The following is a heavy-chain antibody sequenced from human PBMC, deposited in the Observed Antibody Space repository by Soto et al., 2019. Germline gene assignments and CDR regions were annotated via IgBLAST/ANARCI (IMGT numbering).Heavy chain of an antibody. CDR2: IYYSGST. Sequence: LTCTVSGGXINNYYWSWIRQPPGKGLEWIGHIYYSGSTNYNPSLKNRITISIDTYKNQFSLTLSSVTAADTAAYYCARDYYDSSGYYGYYYYGMDVWGQGTTVTVS. CDR1: GGXINNYY. D-gene: IGHD3-22*01. CDR3: ARDYYDSSGYYGYYYYGMDV. J-gene: IGHJ6*02. V-gene: IGHV4-59*01.